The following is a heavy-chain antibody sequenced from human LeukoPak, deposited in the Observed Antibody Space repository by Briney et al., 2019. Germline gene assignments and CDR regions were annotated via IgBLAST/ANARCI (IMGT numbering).Heavy chain of an antibody. Sequence: QPGGSLRLSCAASGFTFSIYAMSWVRQAPGKGLQWVSSIASSGDGTYYADSVKGRFTISRDNSKNTLYLQMNSLRAEDTAVYYCAKDRGEWELLYFDYWGQGTLVTVSS. D-gene: IGHD1-26*01. CDR1: GFTFSIYA. CDR2: IASSGDGT. CDR3: AKDRGEWELLYFDY. V-gene: IGHV3-23*01. J-gene: IGHJ4*02.